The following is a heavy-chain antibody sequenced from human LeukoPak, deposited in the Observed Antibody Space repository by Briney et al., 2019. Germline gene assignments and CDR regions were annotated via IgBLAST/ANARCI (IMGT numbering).Heavy chain of an antibody. J-gene: IGHJ5*02. Sequence: SVKVSCKASGGTFSSYAISWVRQAPGQGLEWMGGIIPIFGTANYAQKFQGRVTITADKSTSTAYMELSSLRSEDTAVYYCARDPLAYCGGDCYPWFDPWGQGTLVTVSS. CDR1: GGTFSSYA. V-gene: IGHV1-69*06. D-gene: IGHD2-21*02. CDR2: IIPIFGTA. CDR3: ARDPLAYCGGDCYPWFDP.